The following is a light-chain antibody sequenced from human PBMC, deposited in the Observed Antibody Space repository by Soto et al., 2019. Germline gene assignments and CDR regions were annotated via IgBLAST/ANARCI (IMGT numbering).Light chain of an antibody. Sequence: EIVLTQSPATLSVSQGEGATLSCRASQDVRSNLAWYRQQPGQTPRLLIYGASTRATGVPARISGSGSGTEFTLTISSLQSEDFAVYYCQHYNRWPLTFGGGTKVDIK. CDR2: GAS. CDR3: QHYNRWPLT. V-gene: IGKV3-15*01. J-gene: IGKJ4*01. CDR1: QDVRSN.